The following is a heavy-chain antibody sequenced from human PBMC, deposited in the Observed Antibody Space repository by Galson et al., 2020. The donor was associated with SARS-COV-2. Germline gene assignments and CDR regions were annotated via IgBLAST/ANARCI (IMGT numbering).Heavy chain of an antibody. Sequence: ETSETLSLTCTVSGGSISSNGYYWDWIRQPPGQRLEWIGGIYYSGNTYYNPSLKSRVTVSVDTSKNQFSLKLSSVTAADTAFYYCARRPHVFDIWGQGTMVTVSA. CDR2: IYYSGNT. V-gene: IGHV4-39*01. J-gene: IGHJ3*02. CDR3: ARRPHVFDI. CDR1: GGSISSNGYY.